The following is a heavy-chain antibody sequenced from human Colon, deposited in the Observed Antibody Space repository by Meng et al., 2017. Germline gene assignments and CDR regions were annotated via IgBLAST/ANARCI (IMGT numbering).Heavy chain of an antibody. CDR3: ARFYGSGTFEVHDY. Sequence: QLPESGPGLVRPSETPSLTCNVSGGSVSSGSHYWSWIRQPPGKGLEWIGLIHYSGSRNYNPSLKSRVTMSVDTSKNQVSLRLTSVTAADTAVYYCARFYGSGTFEVHDYWGQGTLVTVSS. CDR1: GGSVSSGSHY. D-gene: IGHD3-10*01. J-gene: IGHJ4*02. V-gene: IGHV4-61*01. CDR2: IHYSGSR.